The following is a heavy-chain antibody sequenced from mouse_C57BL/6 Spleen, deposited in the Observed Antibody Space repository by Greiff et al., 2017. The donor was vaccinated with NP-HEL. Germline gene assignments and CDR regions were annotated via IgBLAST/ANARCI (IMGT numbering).Heavy chain of an antibody. CDR1: GYTFTSYG. D-gene: IGHD2-2*01. CDR3: ARLDAGDDGAWFAY. V-gene: IGHV1-81*01. J-gene: IGHJ3*01. CDR2: IYPRSGNT. Sequence: QVQLKESGAELARPGASVKLSCKASGYTFTSYGISWVKQRTGQGLEWIGEIYPRSGNTYYNEKFKGKATLTADKSSSTAYMELRSLTSEDSAVYFCARLDAGDDGAWFAYWGQGTLVTVSA.